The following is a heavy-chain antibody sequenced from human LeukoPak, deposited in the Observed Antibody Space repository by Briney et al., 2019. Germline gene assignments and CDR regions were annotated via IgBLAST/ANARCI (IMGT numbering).Heavy chain of an antibody. CDR1: GGSVSSGGYS. Sequence: SQTLSLTCAVSGGSVSSGGYSWSWTRHPPGKGLEWIAYIYPSGSSYYNPSLMSRVTISVNRSKNQFSLKLTSVTAADTAVYYCARGVVAYYYDSSTYYDSWGQGALVTVSS. J-gene: IGHJ5*01. CDR2: IYPSGSS. V-gene: IGHV4-30-2*01. CDR3: ARGVVAYYYDSSTYYDS. D-gene: IGHD3-22*01.